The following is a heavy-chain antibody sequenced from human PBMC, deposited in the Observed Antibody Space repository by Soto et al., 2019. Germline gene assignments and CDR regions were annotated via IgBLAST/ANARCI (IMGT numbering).Heavy chain of an antibody. J-gene: IGHJ6*02. CDR2: INHSGST. CDR3: ARAIYFGYSYGLGYYYGMDV. V-gene: IGHV4-34*01. CDR1: GGSFSGYY. D-gene: IGHD5-18*01. Sequence: PSETLSLTCAVYGGSFSGYYWSWIRQPPGKGLEWIGEINHSGSTNCNPSLKSRVTISVDTSKNQFSLKLSSVTAADTAVYYCARAIYFGYSYGLGYYYGMDVWGQGTTVTVSS.